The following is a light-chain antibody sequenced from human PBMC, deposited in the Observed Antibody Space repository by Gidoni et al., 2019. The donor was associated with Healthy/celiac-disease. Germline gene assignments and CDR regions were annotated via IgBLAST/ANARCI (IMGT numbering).Light chain of an antibody. V-gene: IGKV4-1*01. CDR1: QSVLYSSNNKNY. CDR3: QQYYSGEFT. CDR2: WAS. J-gene: IGKJ3*01. Sequence: DIVMTQSPDSLAVSLGERATINCKSSQSVLYSSNNKNYLAWYQQKPGQPPKLLIYWASTRESGVPDRFSGSGSGTDFTLTISSLQAEDVAVYYCQQYYSGEFTFGPGTKVDIK.